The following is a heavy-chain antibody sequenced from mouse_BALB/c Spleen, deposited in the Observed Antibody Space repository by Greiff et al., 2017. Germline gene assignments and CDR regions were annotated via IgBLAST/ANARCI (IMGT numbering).Heavy chain of an antibody. D-gene: IGHD3-3*01. CDR3: ARGPANPHYFDY. CDR2: ISYSGST. J-gene: IGHJ2*01. Sequence: VQLQQSGPGLVKPSQSLSLTCTVTGYSITSDYAWNWIRQFPGNKLEWMGYISYSGSTSYNPSLKSRISVTRDTSKNQFFLQLNSVTTEDTATYCCARGPANPHYFDYWGQGTTLTVSS. V-gene: IGHV3-2*02. CDR1: GYSITSDYA.